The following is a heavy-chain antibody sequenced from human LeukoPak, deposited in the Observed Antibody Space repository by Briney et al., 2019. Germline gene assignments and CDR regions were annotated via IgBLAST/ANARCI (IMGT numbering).Heavy chain of an antibody. V-gene: IGHV4-59*08. CDR3: AAGDSSGYYFDAFDI. Sequence: PSETLSLTCTVSGGSISSYYWSWIRQPPGKGLEWIGYIYYSGSTNYNPSLKSRVTISVDTSKNQFSLKLSSVTAADTAVYYCAAGDSSGYYFDAFDIWGQGTMVTVSS. J-gene: IGHJ3*02. CDR1: GGSISSYY. CDR2: IYYSGST. D-gene: IGHD3-22*01.